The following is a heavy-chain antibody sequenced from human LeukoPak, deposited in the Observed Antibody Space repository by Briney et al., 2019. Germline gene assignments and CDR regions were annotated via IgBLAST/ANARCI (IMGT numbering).Heavy chain of an antibody. CDR1: GGSISSYY. D-gene: IGHD6-13*01. V-gene: IGHV4-59*01. Sequence: PSETLSLTCTVSGGSISSYYWSWIRQPLGKGLEWIGYIYYSGSTNYNPSLKSRVTISVDTSKNQFSLKLSSVTAADTAVYYCARRGSIAAAGDAFDIWGQGTMVTVSS. CDR2: IYYSGST. J-gene: IGHJ3*02. CDR3: ARRGSIAAAGDAFDI.